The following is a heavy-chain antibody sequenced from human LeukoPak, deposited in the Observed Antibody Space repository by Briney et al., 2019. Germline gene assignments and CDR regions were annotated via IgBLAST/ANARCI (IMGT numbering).Heavy chain of an antibody. CDR1: GASISSTVHY. Sequence: SETLSLTCTVSGASISSTVHYWAWIRQSPGKGLEWIGSSDYSGGTTYNPSLNSRVTVSVDTSKNQFSLKLTSVTAADTTVYYCARDFGDFRTDYWGQGTLVTVSS. V-gene: IGHV4-39*01. CDR3: ARDFGDFRTDY. J-gene: IGHJ4*02. D-gene: IGHD4-17*01. CDR2: SDYSGGT.